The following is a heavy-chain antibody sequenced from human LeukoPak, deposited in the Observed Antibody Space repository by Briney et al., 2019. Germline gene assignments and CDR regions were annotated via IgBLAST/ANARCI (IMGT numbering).Heavy chain of an antibody. D-gene: IGHD6-13*01. CDR2: INHSGST. V-gene: IGHV4-34*01. Sequence: SETLSLTCAVYGGSFSGYYWSWIRQPPGKGLEWIGEINHSGSTNYNPSLKSRVTISVDTSKNQFSLKLSSVTAADTAVYYCAGERSSWLYYFDYWGQGTLVTVSS. CDR1: GGSFSGYY. J-gene: IGHJ4*02. CDR3: AGERSSWLYYFDY.